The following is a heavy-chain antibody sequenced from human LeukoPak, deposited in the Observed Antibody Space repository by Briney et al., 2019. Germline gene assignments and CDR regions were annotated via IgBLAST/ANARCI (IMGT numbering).Heavy chain of an antibody. CDR2: MNPNSGNT. Sequence: ASVKVSCKASGYTFTSYDINWVRQATGQGLEWMGWMNPNSGNTGYAQKFQGRVTMTRNTSISTAYMELSSLRSEDTAVYYCARGLYSSSYYYYYYYGMDVWGQGTTVTVSS. CDR3: ARGLYSSSYYYYYYYGMDV. D-gene: IGHD6-13*01. V-gene: IGHV1-8*01. J-gene: IGHJ6*02. CDR1: GYTFTSYD.